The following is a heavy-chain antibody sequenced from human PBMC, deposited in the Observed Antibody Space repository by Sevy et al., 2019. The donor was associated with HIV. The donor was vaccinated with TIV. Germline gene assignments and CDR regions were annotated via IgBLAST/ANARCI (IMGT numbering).Heavy chain of an antibody. CDR3: AREGSTWAGWFDP. Sequence: SETLSLTCTVSGGSISSRSYYWSWIRHPAGKGLEWIGRIYTSGSTNYNPSLKSRVTISVDTSKNQFSLKLSSVTAADTAVYYCAREGSTWAGWFDPWGQGTLVTVSS. J-gene: IGHJ5*02. D-gene: IGHD2-2*01. CDR2: IYTSGST. V-gene: IGHV4-61*02. CDR1: GGSISSRSYY.